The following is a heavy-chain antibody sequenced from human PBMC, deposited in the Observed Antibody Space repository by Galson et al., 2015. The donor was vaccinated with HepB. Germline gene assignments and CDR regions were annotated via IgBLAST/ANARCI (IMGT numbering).Heavy chain of an antibody. CDR3: TRGMLRGVTAADC. D-gene: IGHD3-10*01. CDR2: IVEKAYGGTA. Sequence: SLRLSCAASGFTFSNARMSWVRQAPGKGLEWVGRIVEKAYGGTADYAAPVKGRFIISGDDSTNTVYLQMNSLRTEDTAIYYCTRGMLRGVTAADCWGQGTLVTVSS. CDR1: GFTFSNAR. J-gene: IGHJ4*02. V-gene: IGHV3-15*04.